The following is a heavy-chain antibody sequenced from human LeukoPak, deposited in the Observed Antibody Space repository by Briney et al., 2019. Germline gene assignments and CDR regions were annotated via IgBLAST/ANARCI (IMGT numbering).Heavy chain of an antibody. J-gene: IGHJ4*02. CDR1: GFTFSSYW. Sequence: GGSLRLSCAASGFTFSSYWMHWVRQAPGKGLVWVSHINSDGSSTSYADSGKGRFTISRDNAKNTLYLQMNSLRAGDTAVYYCARDPAYYDSSGLTDYWGQGTLVTVSS. CDR3: ARDPAYYDSSGLTDY. D-gene: IGHD3-22*01. CDR2: INSDGSST. V-gene: IGHV3-74*01.